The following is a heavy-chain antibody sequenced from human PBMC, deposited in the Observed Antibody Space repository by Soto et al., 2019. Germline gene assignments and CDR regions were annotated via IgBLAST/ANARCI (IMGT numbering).Heavy chain of an antibody. Sequence: GGSLRLPCAASRFSLSRYTVNWVRQVPGKGLEWVSSISSDSDYIYYVVSVKGRFTISRDTARNSVFLQMNDLNPYFGPGSLHGFFDYWGQGTLVTVSS. V-gene: IGHV3-21*06. CDR3: GFFDY. J-gene: IGHJ4*02. CDR2: ISSDSDYI. D-gene: IGHD3-10*01. CDR1: RFSLSRYT.